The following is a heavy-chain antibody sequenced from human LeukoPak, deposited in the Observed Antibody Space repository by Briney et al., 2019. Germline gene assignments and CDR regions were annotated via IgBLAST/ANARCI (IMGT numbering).Heavy chain of an antibody. CDR3: AGGYGDLTFDY. CDR2: INHSGST. J-gene: IGHJ4*02. V-gene: IGHV4-34*01. CDR1: GARVSEEY. D-gene: IGHD4-17*01. Sequence: SETLYLTPGVYGARVSEEYWCRFRQPPGKKLEWIGEINHSGSTNYNPSLKSRVTMSVDTSNNQSSLNLSSVTAADTAVYYCAGGYGDLTFDYWGQGTLVTVSS.